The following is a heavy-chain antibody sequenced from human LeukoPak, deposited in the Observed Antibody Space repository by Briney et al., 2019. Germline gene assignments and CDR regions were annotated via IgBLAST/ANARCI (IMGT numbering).Heavy chain of an antibody. CDR2: IIPIFGTA. D-gene: IGHD6-6*01. J-gene: IGHJ5*02. Sequence: GASVKVSCKASGGTFSSYAISWVRQAPGQGLEWMGGIIPIFGTANYAQKFQGGVTITTDESTSTAYMELSSLRSEDTAVYYCARDRLAARDNWFDPWGQGTLVTVSS. V-gene: IGHV1-69*05. CDR3: ARDRLAARDNWFDP. CDR1: GGTFSSYA.